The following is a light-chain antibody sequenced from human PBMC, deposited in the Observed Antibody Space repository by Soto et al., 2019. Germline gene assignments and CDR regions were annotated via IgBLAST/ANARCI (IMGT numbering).Light chain of an antibody. J-gene: IGKJ5*01. Sequence: EIVWTQSPATLSLSPGERATLSCRASQSVSTYLAWYQQRPGQAPRLLIYDASYRTTDIPPRFSGSGSGTDFTLTISSLEPEDFAVYYCQQRRSWPPTITFGQGTRLEIK. CDR3: QQRRSWPPTIT. V-gene: IGKV3-11*01. CDR1: QSVSTY. CDR2: DAS.